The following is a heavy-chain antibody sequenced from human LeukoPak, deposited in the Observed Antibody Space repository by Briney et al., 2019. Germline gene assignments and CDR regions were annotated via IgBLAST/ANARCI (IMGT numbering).Heavy chain of an antibody. CDR3: ARAHDSAAVAGTGYYFDY. J-gene: IGHJ4*02. CDR1: GGSISSSSYY. D-gene: IGHD6-19*01. Sequence: PSETLSLTCTVSGGSISSSSYYWGWIRQPPRKGLEWIGSIYYSGSTYYNPSLKSRVTISVDTSKNQFSLKLSSVTAADTAVYYCARAHDSAAVAGTGYYFDYWGQGTLVTVSS. V-gene: IGHV4-39*07. CDR2: IYYSGST.